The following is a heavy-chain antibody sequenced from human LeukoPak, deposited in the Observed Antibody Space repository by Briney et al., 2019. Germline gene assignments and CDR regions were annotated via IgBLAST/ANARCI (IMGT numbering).Heavy chain of an antibody. CDR2: ISGYNGNT. CDR1: GYTFTSYG. J-gene: IGHJ4*02. V-gene: IGHV1-18*01. D-gene: IGHD3-3*01. Sequence: ASVKVSCKASGYTFTSYGITWVRQAPGQGLEWLGWISGYNGNTNYTQNLQGRVTMTTDTSTSTAYMELRSLTSDDTAVYYCARSITIFGVVFDNSWGQGTLATVSS. CDR3: ARSITIFGVVFDNS.